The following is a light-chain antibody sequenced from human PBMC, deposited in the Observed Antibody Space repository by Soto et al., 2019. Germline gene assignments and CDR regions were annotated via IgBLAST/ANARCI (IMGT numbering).Light chain of an antibody. V-gene: IGKV3-15*01. CDR2: GAS. J-gene: IGKJ1*01. CDR1: QSVNSN. CDR3: QHYHNWPPWT. Sequence: VMTQSPATLSVSPGERATLSCRASQSVNSNFAWYQQKPGQAPRLLIFGASTRPTGIPARFSGSGSGTEFTLTISSLQSEDFAVYYCQHYHNWPPWTFGQGTKVEI.